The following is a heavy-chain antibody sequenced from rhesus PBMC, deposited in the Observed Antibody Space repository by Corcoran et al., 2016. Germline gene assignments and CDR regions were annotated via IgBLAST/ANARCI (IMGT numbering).Heavy chain of an antibody. D-gene: IGHD6S26*01. CDR1: GGSISGYYY. CDR2: IYGNSSST. J-gene: IGHJ4*01. Sequence: QVQLQESGPGLVKPSETLSLTCTVSGGSISGYYYWSWIRQPPGKGLEWIGGIYGNSSSTYYNPPLRSRVTISKDTSKNHFSLKLSSVTAADTAVYYCAAYSSGWSFFDYWGQGVLVTVSS. V-gene: IGHV4-143*01. CDR3: AAYSSGWSFFDY.